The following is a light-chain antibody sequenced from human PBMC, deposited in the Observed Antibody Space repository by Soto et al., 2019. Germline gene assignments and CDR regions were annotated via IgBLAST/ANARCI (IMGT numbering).Light chain of an antibody. CDR2: WNN. CDR3: ATWDDSLSGVV. CDR1: SSNIGNNY. J-gene: IGLJ2*01. Sequence: QSVLTQPPSASGTPGQRVTISCSGSSSNIGNNYVYWYHQLPRTAPKLLIHWNNQRPSGVADRFSGSKSGTSASLATSGLRSEDESHYYCATWDDSLSGVVFGGGTQLTVL. V-gene: IGLV1-47*01.